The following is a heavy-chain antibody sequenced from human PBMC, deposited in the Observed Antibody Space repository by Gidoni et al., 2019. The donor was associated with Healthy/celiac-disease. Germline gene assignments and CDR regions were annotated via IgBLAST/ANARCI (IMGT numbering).Heavy chain of an antibody. CDR1: GGSISSSSYY. Sequence: QLPLQESGPGLVQPSETLSLTCTVSGGSISSSSYYWGWIRQPPGKGLEWLGSIYYSGSTYYNPSLKSRVTISVDTSKNQFSLKLSSVTAADTAVYYCARHFKWATISDWGQGTLVTVSS. CDR2: IYYSGST. V-gene: IGHV4-39*01. J-gene: IGHJ4*02. D-gene: IGHD5-12*01. CDR3: ARHFKWATISD.